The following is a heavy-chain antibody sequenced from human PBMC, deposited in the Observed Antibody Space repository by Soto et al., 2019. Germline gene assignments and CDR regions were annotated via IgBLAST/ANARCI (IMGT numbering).Heavy chain of an antibody. D-gene: IGHD2-2*01. Sequence: EASVKVSCKASGYTFTSYGISWVLQAPGQGLEWMGWISAYNGNTNYAQKLQGRVTMTTDTSTSTAYMELRSLRSDDTAVYYCARDAYCSSTSCYSQHYYYYYGMDVWGQGTTVTVSS. CDR2: ISAYNGNT. J-gene: IGHJ6*02. CDR1: GYTFTSYG. V-gene: IGHV1-18*01. CDR3: ARDAYCSSTSCYSQHYYYYYGMDV.